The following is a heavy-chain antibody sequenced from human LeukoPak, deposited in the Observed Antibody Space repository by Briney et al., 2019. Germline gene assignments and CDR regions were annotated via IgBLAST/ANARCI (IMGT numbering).Heavy chain of an antibody. V-gene: IGHV1-69*13. J-gene: IGHJ4*02. CDR1: GGTFSSYA. CDR3: ARESSSGWFFDY. D-gene: IGHD6-19*01. Sequence: GASVTVSCKASGGTFSSYAISWVRQAPGQGLEWMGGIIPIFGTANYAQKFQGRVTITADESTSTAYMELSSLRSEDTAVYYCARESSSGWFFDYWGQGTLVTVSS. CDR2: IIPIFGTA.